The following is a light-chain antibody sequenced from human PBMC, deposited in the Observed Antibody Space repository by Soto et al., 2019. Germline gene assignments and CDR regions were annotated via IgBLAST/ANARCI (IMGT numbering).Light chain of an antibody. CDR2: DVN. V-gene: IGLV2-14*03. CDR1: SSDVGGYNF. CDR3: CSYTSSSTHV. Sequence: QSALTQPASVSGSPGQSITISCTGTSSDVGGYNFVSWYQQHPGKVPKLMIFDVNRRHSGVSDRFSGSKSGNTASLTISGLKAEDEGEYYCCSYTSSSTHVFGSGSKLTVL. J-gene: IGLJ1*01.